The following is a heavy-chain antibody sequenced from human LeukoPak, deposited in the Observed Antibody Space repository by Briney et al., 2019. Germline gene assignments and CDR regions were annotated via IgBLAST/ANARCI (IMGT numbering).Heavy chain of an antibody. Sequence: PGGSLSPSCAASGFTFSSYAISWVRQAPGKGLEGVSAISGSGGSTYYADSVKGRFTISRDNSKNTLYLQMNSLRAEDTAVYYCASTPVYYDSSGYVDYWGQGTLVTVSS. CDR1: GFTFSSYA. J-gene: IGHJ4*02. CDR2: ISGSGGST. D-gene: IGHD3-22*01. CDR3: ASTPVYYDSSGYVDY. V-gene: IGHV3-23*01.